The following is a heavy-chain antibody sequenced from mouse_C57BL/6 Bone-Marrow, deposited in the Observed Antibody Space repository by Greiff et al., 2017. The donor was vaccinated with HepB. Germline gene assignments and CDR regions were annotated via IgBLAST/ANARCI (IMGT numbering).Heavy chain of an antibody. CDR2: ISDGGSYT. Sequence: EVKLEESGGGLVKPGGSLKLSCAASGFTFSSYAMSWVRQTPEKRLEWVATISDGGSYTYYPDNVKGRFTISRDNAKNNLYLQMSHLKSEDTAMYYCARDYYGSSPWFAYWGQGTLVTVSA. J-gene: IGHJ3*01. D-gene: IGHD1-1*01. CDR1: GFTFSSYA. CDR3: ARDYYGSSPWFAY. V-gene: IGHV5-4*01.